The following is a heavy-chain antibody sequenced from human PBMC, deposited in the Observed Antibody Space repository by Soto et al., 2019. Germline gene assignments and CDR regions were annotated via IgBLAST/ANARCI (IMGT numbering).Heavy chain of an antibody. J-gene: IGHJ6*02. D-gene: IGHD6-6*01. CDR1: GFTFSSYG. V-gene: IGHV3-30*18. CDR2: ISYDGSNK. CDR3: AKGHSSSPYYYGMGV. Sequence: PGGSLRLSCAASGFTFSSYGMHWVRQAPGKGLEWVAVISYDGSNKYYADSVKGRFTISRDNSKNTLYLQMNSLRAEDTAVYYCAKGHSSSPYYYGMGVWGQGTTVTVS.